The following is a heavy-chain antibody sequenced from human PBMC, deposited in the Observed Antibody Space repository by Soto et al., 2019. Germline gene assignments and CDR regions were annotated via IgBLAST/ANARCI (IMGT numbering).Heavy chain of an antibody. CDR1: GFTFSSYA. D-gene: IGHD3-9*01. V-gene: IGHV3-23*01. J-gene: IGHJ5*02. CDR3: AKDLYYDILTGYSNWFDP. CDR2: ISGSGGST. Sequence: GGSLRLSCAASGFTFSSYAMSWVRQAPGKGLEWVSAISGSGGSTYYADSVKGRFTISRDNSKNTLYLQMNSLRAEDTAVYYCAKDLYYDILTGYSNWFDPWGQGTLVTVSS.